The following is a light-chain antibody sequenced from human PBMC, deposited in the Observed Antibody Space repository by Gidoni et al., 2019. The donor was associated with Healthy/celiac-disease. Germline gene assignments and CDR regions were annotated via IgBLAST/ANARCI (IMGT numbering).Light chain of an antibody. V-gene: IGKV3-20*01. CDR1: QSISSSY. CDR2: GAS. J-gene: IGKJ2*01. Sequence: EIVLTQSPRTLSLSPGERATLSCRTSQSISSSYLAWYQQKPGQAPRLLIYGASSSATGIPDRCSGSGSGTDFTLTISRLEPVDFAVYYCQQYGSSAYTFGQGTKLEIK. CDR3: QQYGSSAYT.